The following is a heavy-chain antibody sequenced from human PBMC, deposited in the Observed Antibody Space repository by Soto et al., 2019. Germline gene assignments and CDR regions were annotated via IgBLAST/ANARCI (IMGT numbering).Heavy chain of an antibody. CDR1: GDSISNSNYY. CDR3: ARESYSNGGYGIDY. V-gene: IGHV4-39*07. CDR2: IYHSGYT. D-gene: IGHD6-19*01. Sequence: SETLSLTCTVSGDSISNSNYYWGWIRQPPGKGLEWIGYIYHSGYTYYNPSLKSRVTISVDSSKNQFSLKLSSVTAADTAVYYCARESYSNGGYGIDYWGQGTLVTVSS. J-gene: IGHJ4*03.